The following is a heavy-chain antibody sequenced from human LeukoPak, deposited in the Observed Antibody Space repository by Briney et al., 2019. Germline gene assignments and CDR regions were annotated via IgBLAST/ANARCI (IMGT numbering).Heavy chain of an antibody. CDR1: GFTFSSYG. CDR3: AKDLSFAYYDSSGPLFQH. J-gene: IGHJ1*01. D-gene: IGHD3-22*01. CDR2: IWYDGSNK. Sequence: GGSLRLSCAASGFTFSSYGMHWVRQAPGKGLEWVAVIWYDGSNKYYADSVKGRFTISRDNSKNTLYLQMSSLRAEDTAVYYCAKDLSFAYYDSSGPLFQHWGQGTLVTVSS. V-gene: IGHV3-33*06.